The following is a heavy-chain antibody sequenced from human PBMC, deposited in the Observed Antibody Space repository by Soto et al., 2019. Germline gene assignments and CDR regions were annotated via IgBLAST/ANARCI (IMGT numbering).Heavy chain of an antibody. J-gene: IGHJ4*02. Sequence: GGSLRLSCAASGFTFDDYTMHWVRQAPGKGLEWVSLISWDGGSTYYADSVKGRFTISRDNSKNSLYLQMNSLRTEDTALYYCAKDMGDGSSVSYWGQGTLVTVSS. V-gene: IGHV3-43*01. D-gene: IGHD2-21*01. CDR1: GFTFDDYT. CDR2: ISWDGGST. CDR3: AKDMGDGSSVSY.